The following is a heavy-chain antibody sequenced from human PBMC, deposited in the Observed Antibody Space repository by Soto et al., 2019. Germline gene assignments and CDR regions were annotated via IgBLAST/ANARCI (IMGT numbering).Heavy chain of an antibody. Sequence: PWCSLRLCCAAYGFTLRMYGAHWFRQAPGKGLEWVAIISYDGSKTSYADSVMGRFTISRDNSKNTLYLQMNSLRVEDTAVYHCVKGSGDSTGYDGFDPWGQGTLVTVSS. D-gene: IGHD3-22*01. J-gene: IGHJ5*02. CDR3: VKGSGDSTGYDGFDP. V-gene: IGHV3-30-3*01. CDR1: GFTLRMYG. CDR2: ISYDGSKT.